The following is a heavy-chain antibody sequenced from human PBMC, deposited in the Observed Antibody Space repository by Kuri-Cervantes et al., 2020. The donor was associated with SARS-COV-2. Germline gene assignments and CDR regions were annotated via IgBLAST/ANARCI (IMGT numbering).Heavy chain of an antibody. Sequence: ESLKISCAASGFTFSSYWMHWVRQAPGKGLEWIGEIHPNGTTNYNPSPKRRVTISMNTSKNQFSLKLNSVTAADTAVYYSARGQRNSSPSYWFDPWGLGTLVTVSS. CDR2: IHPNGTT. J-gene: IGHJ5*02. CDR1: GFTFSSYW. V-gene: IGHV4-34*01. D-gene: IGHD6-6*01. CDR3: ARGQRNSSPSYWFDP.